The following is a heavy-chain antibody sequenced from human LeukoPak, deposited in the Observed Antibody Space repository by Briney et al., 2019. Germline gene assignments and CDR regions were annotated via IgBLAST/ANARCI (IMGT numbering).Heavy chain of an antibody. V-gene: IGHV4-30-2*01. D-gene: IGHD4-23*01. CDR3: ARDSNDDYGGQAPAFDI. CDR2: IYHSGST. Sequence: PSQTLSLTCTVSGGSISSGGYYWSWIRQPPGKGLEWIGYIYHSGSTYYNPSLKSRVTISVDRSKNQFSLRLSSVTAADTAVYYCARDSNDDYGGQAPAFDIWGQGTMVTVSS. J-gene: IGHJ3*02. CDR1: GGSISSGGYY.